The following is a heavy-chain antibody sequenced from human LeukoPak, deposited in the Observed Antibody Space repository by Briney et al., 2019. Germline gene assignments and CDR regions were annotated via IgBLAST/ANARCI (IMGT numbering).Heavy chain of an antibody. CDR1: GYTFTSYG. CDR3: ARVSGDYSNYGYYYYYMDV. CDR2: INTNTGNP. Sequence: ASVKVSCKASGYTFTSYGISWVRQAPGQGLEWMGWINTNTGNPTYAQGFTGRFVFSLDTSVSTAYLQISSLKAEDTAVYYCARVSGDYSNYGYYYYYMDVWGKGTTVTVSS. D-gene: IGHD4-11*01. J-gene: IGHJ6*03. V-gene: IGHV7-4-1*02.